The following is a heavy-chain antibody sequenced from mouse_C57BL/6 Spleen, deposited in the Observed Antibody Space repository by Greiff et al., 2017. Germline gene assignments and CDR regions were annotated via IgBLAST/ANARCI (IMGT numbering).Heavy chain of an antibody. D-gene: IGHD1-1*01. CDR3: ARVGYYGSSYVFDY. V-gene: IGHV1-55*01. J-gene: IGHJ2*01. Sequence: QVQLQQSGAELVKPGASVKMSCKASGYTFTSYWITWVKQRPGQGLEWIGDIYPGSGSTNYNEKFKSKATLTVDTSSSTAYMQLSSLTSEDSAVYYCARVGYYGSSYVFDYWGQGTTLTVSS. CDR2: IYPGSGST. CDR1: GYTFTSYW.